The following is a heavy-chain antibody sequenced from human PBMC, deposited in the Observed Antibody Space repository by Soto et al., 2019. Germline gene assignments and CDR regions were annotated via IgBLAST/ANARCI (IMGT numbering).Heavy chain of an antibody. CDR2: IIPIFGTA. Sequence: QVQLVQSGAEVKKPGSSVKVSCKASGGTFSSYAISWVRQAPGQGLEWMGGIIPIFGTANYAQKFQGRVTITADKATSTDYLELISLRSEDTAVYYCASPTREWLPPARDYYYGMDVWGQGTTVTVSS. CDR1: GGTFSSYA. V-gene: IGHV1-69*06. CDR3: ASPTREWLPPARDYYYGMDV. D-gene: IGHD3-3*01. J-gene: IGHJ6*02.